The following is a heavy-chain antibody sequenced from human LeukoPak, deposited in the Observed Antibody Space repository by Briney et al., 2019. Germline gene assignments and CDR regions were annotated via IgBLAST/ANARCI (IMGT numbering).Heavy chain of an antibody. J-gene: IGHJ5*02. D-gene: IGHD3-22*01. Sequence: ASVKVSCKASGGTFSSYAISWVRQAPGQGLEWMGGIIPIFGTANYAQKFQGRVTITTDESTSTAYMELSSLRSEDTAVYSCARVATYDSSGYAGANWFDPWGQGTLVTVSS. CDR3: ARVATYDSSGYAGANWFDP. CDR1: GGTFSSYA. CDR2: IIPIFGTA. V-gene: IGHV1-69*05.